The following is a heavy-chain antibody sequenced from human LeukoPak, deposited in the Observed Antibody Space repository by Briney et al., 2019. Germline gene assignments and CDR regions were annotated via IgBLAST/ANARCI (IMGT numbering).Heavy chain of an antibody. J-gene: IGHJ4*02. D-gene: IGHD6-13*01. Sequence: ASVKVSCKASGYTFTGYYMHWVRQAPGQGLEWMGWINPNSGGTNYAQKFQGRVTMTRDTSISTAYMELSRLRSDDTAVYYCARGSYSSSWSFDYWGQGTLVTVSS. CDR3: ARGSYSSSWSFDY. V-gene: IGHV1-2*02. CDR2: INPNSGGT. CDR1: GYTFTGYY.